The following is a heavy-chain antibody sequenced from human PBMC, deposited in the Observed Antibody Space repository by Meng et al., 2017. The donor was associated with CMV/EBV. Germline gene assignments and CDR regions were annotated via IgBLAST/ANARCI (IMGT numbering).Heavy chain of an antibody. CDR3: ARDPLQYCSSTSCPSPADY. D-gene: IGHD2-2*01. CDR2: ISSGSTI. J-gene: IGHJ4*02. Sequence: GESLKISCAASGFTFSDYYMSWIRQAPGKGLEWVSYISSGSTIYYADSVKGRFTISRDNAKNSLYLQMNSLRAEDTAVYYCARDPLQYCSSTSCPSPADYWGQGTLVTVSS. V-gene: IGHV3-11*01. CDR1: GFTFSDYY.